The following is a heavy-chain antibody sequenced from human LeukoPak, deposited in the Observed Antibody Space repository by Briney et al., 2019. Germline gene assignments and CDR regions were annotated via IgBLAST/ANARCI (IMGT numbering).Heavy chain of an antibody. CDR1: GFRLSNKY. J-gene: IGHJ3*02. V-gene: IGHV3-53*01. CDR3: AGGYTNTRSAFCSFDT. Sequence: PGGSLRLSCADSGFRLSNKYMLWVRQAPGKGLEWVALTYTDDSAHYADSVKGRFAISIDNTKTTLSLQLNSLRAEDSALYYCAGGYTNTRSAFCSFDTSGGGTMVTVSS. D-gene: IGHD6-13*01. CDR2: TYTDDSA.